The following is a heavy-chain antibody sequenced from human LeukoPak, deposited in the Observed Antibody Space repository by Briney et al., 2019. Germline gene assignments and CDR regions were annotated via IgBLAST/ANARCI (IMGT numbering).Heavy chain of an antibody. CDR3: ARDGGARSSRAFDI. Sequence: GGSLRLSCAASGFTVNSNYMSWVRQAPGKGLEWVSVIYAAGGTYYAYSVKGRFTISRDKSKNTLYPQMNSLRPEDTALYYCARDGGARSSRAFDIWGQGTMVTVS. D-gene: IGHD3-16*01. J-gene: IGHJ3*02. CDR2: IYAAGGT. V-gene: IGHV3-53*01. CDR1: GFTVNSNY.